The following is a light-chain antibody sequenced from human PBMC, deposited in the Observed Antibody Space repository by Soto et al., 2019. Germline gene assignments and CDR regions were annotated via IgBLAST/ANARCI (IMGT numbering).Light chain of an antibody. CDR1: QSVTTY. CDR2: DAS. V-gene: IGKV3-11*01. Sequence: EVVLTQSSVTLSLSPGERATLSCRASQSVTTYLAWYQQKPGQAPRLLIYDASTRATGIPARFSGSGSGTDFTLTISSLQPEDFAVYYCQHRSNWPELSFGGGTKVEIK. CDR3: QHRSNWPELS. J-gene: IGKJ4*01.